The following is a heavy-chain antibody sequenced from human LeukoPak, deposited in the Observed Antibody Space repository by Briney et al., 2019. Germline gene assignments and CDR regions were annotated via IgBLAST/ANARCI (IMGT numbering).Heavy chain of an antibody. Sequence: GGSLRLSCAASGFTFSSCCTNGLRQAPGKGLEWVSSISSSSYIYYADSVKGRFTISRDNAKNSLYLQMNSLRAEGTVVYCWSRMTGGSGSYFFDYWGQGTLVTVSS. CDR2: ISSSSYI. D-gene: IGHD3-10*01. CDR1: GFTFSSCC. J-gene: IGHJ4*02. CDR3: SRMTGGSGSYFFDY. V-gene: IGHV3-21*01.